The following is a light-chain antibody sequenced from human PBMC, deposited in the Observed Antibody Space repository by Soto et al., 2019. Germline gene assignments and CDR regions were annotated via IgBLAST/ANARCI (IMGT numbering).Light chain of an antibody. CDR2: GNS. CDR3: QSYDSSLSVV. CDR1: SSNIGAGYD. V-gene: IGLV1-40*01. J-gene: IGLJ3*02. Sequence: QSVLTQPPSVSGAPGQRVTISCTGSSSNIGAGYDVHWYQQLPVTAPKLLIYGNSNRPSGVPDRFSGSKSGTSASLAITGLQAEDEADYYCQSYDSSLSVVFGGGTKLTGL.